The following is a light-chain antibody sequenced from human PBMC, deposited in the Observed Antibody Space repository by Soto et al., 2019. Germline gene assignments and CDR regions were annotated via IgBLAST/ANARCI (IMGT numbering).Light chain of an antibody. J-gene: IGKJ4*01. CDR1: QRISSY. CDR3: HQSYSAPLP. V-gene: IGKV1-39*01. Sequence: IYVRQPPSSVSPSVGXXVTITXRASQRISSYLNWYQQRRGKVPKFLINPGWVLQSGVASRSSDIGTGTDSTLSISSLQPEDFAPYYCHQSYSAPLPFGGGTNVDTK. CDR2: PGW.